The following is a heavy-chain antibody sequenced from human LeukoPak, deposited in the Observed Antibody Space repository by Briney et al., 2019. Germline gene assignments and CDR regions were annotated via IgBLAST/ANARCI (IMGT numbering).Heavy chain of an antibody. D-gene: IGHD2-2*01. J-gene: IGHJ3*02. CDR3: ARVKASANDAFDI. CDR2: IKQDGSEK. Sequence: GGSLRLSCAASGFTFSSYWMSWVRQAPGKGLEWVANIKQDGSEKYYVDSVKGRFTISRDNAKNSLYLQMNSLRAEDTAVYYCARVKASANDAFDIWGQGTMVTVSS. V-gene: IGHV3-7*01. CDR1: GFTFSSYW.